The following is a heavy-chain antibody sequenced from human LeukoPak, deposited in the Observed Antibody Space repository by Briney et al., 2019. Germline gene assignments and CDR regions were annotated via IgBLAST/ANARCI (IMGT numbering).Heavy chain of an antibody. Sequence: GASVKVSCKTSGYSFGNYGVTWERQAPGQGLEWMGWISVHDGHTNYAEKFQDRVTMTADTSTNTAYMELTSLRSDDTAVYYCATDAGRYGGNGYWGQGTLVTVSS. CDR1: GYSFGNYG. J-gene: IGHJ4*02. CDR3: ATDAGRYGGNGY. D-gene: IGHD4-23*01. CDR2: ISVHDGHT. V-gene: IGHV1-18*01.